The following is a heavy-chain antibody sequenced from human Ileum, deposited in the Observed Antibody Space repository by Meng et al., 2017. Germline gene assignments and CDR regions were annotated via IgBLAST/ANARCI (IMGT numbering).Heavy chain of an antibody. CDR1: GFTFYNYA. D-gene: IGHD2-8*01. J-gene: IGHJ4*02. Sequence: GESLKISCAASGFTFYNYAMIWVRQTPGKGLEWVTGISDSGTSTWYADSVKGRFTISRDDSKNTVYLQMNSLRAEDTAIYYCAKGLLRYCSNYVCYPIDSWGQGSLVTVSS. CDR2: ISDSGTST. CDR3: AKGLLRYCSNYVCYPIDS. V-gene: IGHV3-23*01.